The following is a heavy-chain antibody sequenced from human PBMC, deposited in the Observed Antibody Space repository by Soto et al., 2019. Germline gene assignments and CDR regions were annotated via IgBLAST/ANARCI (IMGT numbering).Heavy chain of an antibody. CDR1: GFTFSSYA. V-gene: IGHV3-23*01. CDR3: ALSPSQQLVTY. CDR2: ISGSGGST. J-gene: IGHJ4*02. D-gene: IGHD6-13*01. Sequence: GGSLRLSCAASGFTFSSYAMSWVRQAPGKGLEWVSAISGSGGSTYYADSVKGRFTISRDNSKNTLYLQMNSLRAEDTAVYYCALSPSQQLVTYWGQGTLVTVSS.